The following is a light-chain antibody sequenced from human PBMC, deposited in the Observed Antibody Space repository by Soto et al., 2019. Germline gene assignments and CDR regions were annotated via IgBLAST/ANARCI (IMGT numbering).Light chain of an antibody. CDR1: QYIHNW. CDR2: KPS. Sequence: DIQMTQSPSTLSASVGDRVTITCRASQYIHNWLAWYQQRPGKAPKLLIYKPSSLESGVPSRFSGSGSGTAFTLTITSLQPDGVATYFCQQDNTDPLFDDGTKL. V-gene: IGKV1-5*03. CDR3: QQDNTDPL. J-gene: IGKJ2*01.